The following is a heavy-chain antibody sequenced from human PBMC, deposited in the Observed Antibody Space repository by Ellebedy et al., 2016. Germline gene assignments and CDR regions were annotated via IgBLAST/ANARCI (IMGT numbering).Heavy chain of an antibody. V-gene: IGHV3-23*01. Sequence: GGSLRLXXAASGFTFSSYSMNWVRQAPGKGLEWVSAISGSGGSTYYADSVKGRFTISRDNSKNTLYLQMNSLRAEDTAVYYCARTGSNMDVWGKGTTVTVSS. CDR2: ISGSGGST. D-gene: IGHD1-1*01. J-gene: IGHJ6*03. CDR1: GFTFSSYS. CDR3: ARTGSNMDV.